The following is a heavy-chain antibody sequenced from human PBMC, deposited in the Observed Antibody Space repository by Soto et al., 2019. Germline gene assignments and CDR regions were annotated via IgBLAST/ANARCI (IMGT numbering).Heavy chain of an antibody. CDR2: ISASGGST. CDR3: AKGEFGVDTWFDP. Sequence: EVQVLESGGGLVQPGGSLRLSCAASRFTFSSYAMSWVRQAPGKGPEWVSAISASGGSTYYADSVKGRLTISRDNYKNILYLQMNSLRVEDTAVYYCAKGEFGVDTWFDPWGQGILVTVSS. J-gene: IGHJ5*02. V-gene: IGHV3-23*01. CDR1: RFTFSSYA. D-gene: IGHD3-10*01.